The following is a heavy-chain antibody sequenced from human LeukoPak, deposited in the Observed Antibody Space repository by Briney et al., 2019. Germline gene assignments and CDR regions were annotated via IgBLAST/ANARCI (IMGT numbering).Heavy chain of an antibody. CDR1: GGSISSSSYY. CDR2: IHYSGST. Sequence: SETLSLTCTVSGGSISSSSYYWGWIRQPPGKGLEWIGSIHYSGSTNYNPSLKSRVTISVDTSKNQFSLKLSSVTAADTAVYYCARFYDYVWGSYRYWFDPWGQGTLVTVSS. V-gene: IGHV4-39*07. CDR3: ARFYDYVWGSYRYWFDP. J-gene: IGHJ5*02. D-gene: IGHD3-16*02.